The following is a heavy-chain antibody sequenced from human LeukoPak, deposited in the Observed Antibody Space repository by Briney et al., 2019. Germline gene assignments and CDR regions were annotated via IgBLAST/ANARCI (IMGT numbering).Heavy chain of an antibody. Sequence: GGSLRLSCAASGFTVISNYMSWVRQAPPEGLEWVSLIYSGGSTYYADSVRGRFTISRDNSKNTLCLQMNSLRAEDTAVYYCATTRYDAFDIWGQGTMVTVSS. J-gene: IGHJ3*02. CDR3: ATTRYDAFDI. V-gene: IGHV3-53*01. CDR2: IYSGGST. CDR1: GFTVISNY. D-gene: IGHD4-17*01.